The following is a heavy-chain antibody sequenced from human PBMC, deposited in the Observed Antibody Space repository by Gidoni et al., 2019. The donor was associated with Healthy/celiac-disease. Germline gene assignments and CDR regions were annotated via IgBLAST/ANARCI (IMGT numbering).Heavy chain of an antibody. CDR3: ARDLSQPWLVPFDY. CDR2: IGYDGSNK. V-gene: IGHV3-33*01. J-gene: IGHJ4*02. Sequence: VQQVESGGGVVQPGRSLTLSCAASGFTFSSYGMHWVRQAPGKGLEGVAVIGYDGSNKYYADSVKGRFTISRDTSKNPLYLPMNSLSAEDTAVYYCARDLSQPWLVPFDYWGQGTLVTVSS. D-gene: IGHD6-19*01. CDR1: GFTFSSYG.